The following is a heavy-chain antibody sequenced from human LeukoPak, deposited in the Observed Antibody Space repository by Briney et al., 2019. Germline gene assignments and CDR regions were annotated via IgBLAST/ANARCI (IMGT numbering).Heavy chain of an antibody. CDR2: ISSNGGST. D-gene: IGHD3-10*01. Sequence: GGSLRLSCAASGFTFSSYAMHWVRQAPGKGLEYVSAISSNGGSTYYANSVRGRFTISRDNAKNTLYLQMNSLRAEDTAVYYCAGVLGVRDLAYFDYWGHGTLVTVSS. V-gene: IGHV3-64*01. CDR1: GFTFSSYA. J-gene: IGHJ4*01. CDR3: AGVLGVRDLAYFDY.